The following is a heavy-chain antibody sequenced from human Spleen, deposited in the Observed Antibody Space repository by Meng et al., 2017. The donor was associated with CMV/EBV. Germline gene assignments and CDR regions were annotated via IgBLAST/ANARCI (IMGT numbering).Heavy chain of an antibody. D-gene: IGHD4-23*01. CDR3: ARFSRSRHGGFDY. V-gene: IGHV1-46*01. CDR1: GYTFMNYY. J-gene: IGHJ4*02. CDR2: ISPSGGRT. Sequence: ASVKVSCKASGYTFMNYYMHWVRQAPGQGLEWMGIISPSGGRTSYAQKFQDRVTMTRDTSTSTVYLELSSLRSEDTAMYYCARFSRSRHGGFDYWGQGTLVTVSS.